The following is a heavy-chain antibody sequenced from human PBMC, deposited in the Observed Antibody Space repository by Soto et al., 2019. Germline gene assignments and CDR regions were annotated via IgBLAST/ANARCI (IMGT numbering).Heavy chain of an antibody. Sequence: QVHVVQSGAEVKKPGSSVKVTCKAFGGTFNSFGINWVRQAPGQGLEWMGGIIPVFGSTKYAQKFRDRVMLVADGSTSTSYMELSSLTSDDTAVYYCAIEVWGRGGYYLDSWGQGTLVTVSS. CDR1: GGTFNSFG. J-gene: IGHJ4*02. CDR3: AIEVWGRGGYYLDS. CDR2: IIPVFGST. D-gene: IGHD7-27*01. V-gene: IGHV1-69*01.